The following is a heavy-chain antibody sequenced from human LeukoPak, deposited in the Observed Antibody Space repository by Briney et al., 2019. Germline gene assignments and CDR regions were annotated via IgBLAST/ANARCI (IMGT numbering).Heavy chain of an antibody. Sequence: GGSLRLSCAASGFTFSSYAMHWVRQAPGKGLEWVAVISYDGSNKYYADSVKGRFTISRDNSKNTLYLQMNSLRAEDTAVYYCARSPIVGVTPGGYWGQGTLVTVSS. D-gene: IGHD1-26*01. V-gene: IGHV3-30-3*01. J-gene: IGHJ4*02. CDR2: ISYDGSNK. CDR1: GFTFSSYA. CDR3: ARSPIVGVTPGGY.